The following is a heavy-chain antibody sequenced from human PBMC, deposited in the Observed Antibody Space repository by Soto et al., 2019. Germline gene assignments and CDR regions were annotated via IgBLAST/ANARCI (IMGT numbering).Heavy chain of an antibody. J-gene: IGHJ4*02. CDR2: INPILTMS. CDR3: ATSYGSGYRAFDF. CDR1: GDTFSFYT. D-gene: IGHD3-10*01. V-gene: IGHV1-69*02. Sequence: QVQLVQSGAEVKKPGSSVKVSCKASGDTFSFYTINWVRQAPGLGLEWMGRINPILTMSNYAQKFQGRPTFTADKSTGTAYMELRSLRSEDTAMYYCATSYGSGYRAFDFWGQGALVTVSS.